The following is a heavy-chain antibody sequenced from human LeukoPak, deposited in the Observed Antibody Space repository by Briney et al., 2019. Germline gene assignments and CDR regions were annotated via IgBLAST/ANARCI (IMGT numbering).Heavy chain of an antibody. Sequence: SETLSLTCSASGASTSRRYWSWIRQFPGRALEWIGHIYNGRDTKYNPSLTSRVTISVDTSKNQFSLSLTSVTAADTAVYYCARQGGGDFVDSWGQGTLVSVS. CDR1: GASTSRRY. CDR3: ARQGGGDFVDS. V-gene: IGHV4-59*08. D-gene: IGHD4-17*01. J-gene: IGHJ4*02. CDR2: IYNGRDT.